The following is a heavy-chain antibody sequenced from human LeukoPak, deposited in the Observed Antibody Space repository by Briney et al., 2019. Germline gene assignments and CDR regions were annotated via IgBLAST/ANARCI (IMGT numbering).Heavy chain of an antibody. CDR2: IWYDGSNK. CDR1: GLTFSSYG. J-gene: IGHJ4*02. Sequence: GRSLRLSCAASGLTFSSYGMHWVRQAPGKGLEGVAVIWYDGSNKYYADSVKGRFTISRDNSKNTLYLQMNSLRAEDTAVYYCARDLPETGGFGYWGQGTLVTVSS. V-gene: IGHV3-33*01. CDR3: ARDLPETGGFGY. D-gene: IGHD1-14*01.